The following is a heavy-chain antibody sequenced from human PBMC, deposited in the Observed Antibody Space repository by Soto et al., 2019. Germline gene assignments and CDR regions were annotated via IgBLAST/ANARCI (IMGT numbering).Heavy chain of an antibody. CDR2: ISGSGGST. J-gene: IGHJ4*02. D-gene: IGHD6-19*01. CDR3: AKDRDSSGWYPHFDY. CDR1: GFTFSSYA. V-gene: IGHV3-23*01. Sequence: PGGSLRLCCAASGFTFSSYAMSWVRQAPGKGLEWVSAISGSGGSTYYADSVKGRFTISRDNSKNTLYLQMNSLRAEDTAVYYCAKDRDSSGWYPHFDYWGQGTLVTVSS.